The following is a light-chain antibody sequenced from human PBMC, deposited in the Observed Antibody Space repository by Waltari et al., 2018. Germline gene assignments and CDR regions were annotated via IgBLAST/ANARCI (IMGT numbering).Light chain of an antibody. V-gene: IGKV3-15*01. CDR3: QQYNDWPRT. CDR1: QSVSSN. Sequence: EIVMTQSPATLSVSPGERATLSCRASQSVSSNLAWYQQKPGQSPRLLIYGASTRATSIAARCSGSGSGREFALTISSLQSEDFALYYCQQYNDWPRTFGQGTKVEI. CDR2: GAS. J-gene: IGKJ1*01.